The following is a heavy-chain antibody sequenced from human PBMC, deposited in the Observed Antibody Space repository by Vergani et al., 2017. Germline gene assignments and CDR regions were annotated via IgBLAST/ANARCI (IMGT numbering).Heavy chain of an antibody. Sequence: QVQLVQSGAEVKKPGSSVKVSCKASGGTFSSYAISWVRQAPGQGLEWMGGIIPIFGTANYAQKFQGRVTITADESTSTAYMELSSLRSEDTAVYYCARVRYSNYGDPYYFDYWGQGTLVTVSA. CDR2: IIPIFGTA. J-gene: IGHJ4*02. V-gene: IGHV1-69*12. CDR3: ARVRYSNYGDPYYFDY. D-gene: IGHD4-11*01. CDR1: GGTFSSYA.